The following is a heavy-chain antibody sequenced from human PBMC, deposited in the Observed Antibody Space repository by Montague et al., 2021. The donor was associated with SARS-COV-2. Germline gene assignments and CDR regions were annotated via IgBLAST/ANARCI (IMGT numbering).Heavy chain of an antibody. D-gene: IGHD2-2*01. V-gene: IGHV4-39*01. J-gene: IGHJ4*02. CDR3: ARIVGDCSSDSCYAVR. CDR1: GASTSSNSYY. Sequence: SETLSLTCAVSGASTSSNSYYWGWIRQPPGKGPDWIGCFYYTCYTCSTPSPRSRVTISGDTTKNQFSLKLTSVTAADTAVYYCARIVGDCSSDSCYAVRWGQGTLVTVSS. CDR2: FYYTCYT.